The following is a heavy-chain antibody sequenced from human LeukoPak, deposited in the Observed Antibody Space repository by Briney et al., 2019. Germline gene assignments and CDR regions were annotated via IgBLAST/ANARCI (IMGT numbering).Heavy chain of an antibody. Sequence: GGSLRLSCAASGFTLSNYWMHWVRQAPGKGLVWVSRITSDGSSTNYADSVKGRFTISRDNAKNTLYLQMNSLRAEDTAVYYCARQDSGWSVCGAFDIWGQGTMVTVSS. J-gene: IGHJ3*02. D-gene: IGHD6-19*01. CDR1: GFTLSNYW. CDR3: ARQDSGWSVCGAFDI. V-gene: IGHV3-74*01. CDR2: ITSDGSST.